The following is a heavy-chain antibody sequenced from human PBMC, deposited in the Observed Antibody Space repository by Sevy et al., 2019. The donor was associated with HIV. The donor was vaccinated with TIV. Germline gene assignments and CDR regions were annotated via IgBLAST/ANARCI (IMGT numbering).Heavy chain of an antibody. D-gene: IGHD2-21*01. CDR2: IQYDGSNK. Sequence: GGSLRLSCAASGFSFSSYGMHWVRQAPGKGLEWMSYIQYDGSNKDYADSVKGRFTISRDDSKNTLYLQMNSLRVEDTAVFYCVKEGGGEGGDHWGQGTLVTVSS. J-gene: IGHJ4*02. CDR3: VKEGGGEGGDH. V-gene: IGHV3-30*02. CDR1: GFSFSSYG.